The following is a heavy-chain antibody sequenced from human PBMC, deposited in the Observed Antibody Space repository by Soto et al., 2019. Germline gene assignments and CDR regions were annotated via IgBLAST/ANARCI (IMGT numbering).Heavy chain of an antibody. CDR3: AREGGATADTAMVTWYYYYYYMDV. CDR2: IWYDGSNK. CDR1: GFTFSSYG. J-gene: IGHJ6*03. Sequence: GGSLRLSCAASGFTFSSYGMHWVRQAPGKGLEWVAVIWYDGSNKYYADSVKGRFTISRDNSKNTLYLQMNSLRAEDTAVYYCAREGGATADTAMVTWYYYYYYMDVWGKGTTVTVSS. D-gene: IGHD5-18*01. V-gene: IGHV3-33*01.